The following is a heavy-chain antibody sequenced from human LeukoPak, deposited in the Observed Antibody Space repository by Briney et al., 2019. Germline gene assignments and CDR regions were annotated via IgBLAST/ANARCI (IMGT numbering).Heavy chain of an antibody. D-gene: IGHD6-13*01. CDR2: ISYDGSNK. Sequence: GGSLRLSCAASGFTFSSYGMHWVRQAPGKGLEWVAVISYDGSNKYYADSVKGRFTIPRDNSKNTLYLQMNSLRAEDTAVYYCANGSWYHRSALGYWGQGTLVTVSS. CDR3: ANGSWYHRSALGY. J-gene: IGHJ4*02. CDR1: GFTFSSYG. V-gene: IGHV3-30*18.